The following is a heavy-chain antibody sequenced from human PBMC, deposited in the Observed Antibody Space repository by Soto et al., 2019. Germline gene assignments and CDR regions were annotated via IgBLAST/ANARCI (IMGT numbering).Heavy chain of an antibody. CDR3: AREIGSGWYRASYYGMDV. V-gene: IGHV1-8*01. Sequence: QVQLVQSGAEVKKPGASVKVSCKASGYTFTSYDINWVRQATGQGLEWMGWMNPNSGNTGYAQKFQGRVTMTRNTSKSTTYMELSGLRSEDTAVYYCAREIGSGWYRASYYGMDVWGQGTTVTVSS. J-gene: IGHJ6*02. D-gene: IGHD6-19*01. CDR1: GYTFTSYD. CDR2: MNPNSGNT.